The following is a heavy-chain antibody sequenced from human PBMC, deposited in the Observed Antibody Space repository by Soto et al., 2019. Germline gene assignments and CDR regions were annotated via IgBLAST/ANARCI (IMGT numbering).Heavy chain of an antibody. CDR1: GVSIGTSGDY. Sequence: QLHLQESGPGLVKPSETLSLTCTVTGVSIGTSGDYWGWVRQPPGKGLVWIGSAYRTGSVYYNPSLYNPSRESRLSITVDTSKNQFSLKLRSVTAADTAVYYCVAVFTGSTFGYWGQGTLVTVSS. CDR3: VAVFTGSTFGY. CDR2: AYRTGSV. D-gene: IGHD1-1*01. V-gene: IGHV4-39*01. J-gene: IGHJ4*02.